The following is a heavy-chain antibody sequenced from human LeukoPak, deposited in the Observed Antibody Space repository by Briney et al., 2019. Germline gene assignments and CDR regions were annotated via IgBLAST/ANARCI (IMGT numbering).Heavy chain of an antibody. Sequence: QPGGSLRLSCAASGFTFGNFVMHWVRQAPGKGLEWVAGIYWDRDFIGYADSVRGRFTISRDNSKNSLYLQMNSLRPEDTALYYCVKDTRGRRGSYYSGIDGWGQGTTVTASS. J-gene: IGHJ6*01. V-gene: IGHV3-9*01. CDR2: IYWDRDFI. CDR1: GFTFGNFV. CDR3: VKDTRGRRGSYYSGIDG. D-gene: IGHD3-16*01.